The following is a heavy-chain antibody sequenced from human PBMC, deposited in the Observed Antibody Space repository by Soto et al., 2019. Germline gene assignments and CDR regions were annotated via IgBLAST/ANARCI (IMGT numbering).Heavy chain of an antibody. CDR2: ISGSGGST. CDR3: AKGDYYDFWSALDY. J-gene: IGHJ4*02. V-gene: IGHV3-23*01. CDR1: GFTFSSYA. Sequence: GGSLRLSCAASGFTFSSYAMSWVRRAPGKGLEWVSAISGSGGSTYYADSVKGRFTISRDNSKNTLYLQMNSLRAEDTAVYYCAKGDYYDFWSALDYWGQGTLVTVSS. D-gene: IGHD3-3*01.